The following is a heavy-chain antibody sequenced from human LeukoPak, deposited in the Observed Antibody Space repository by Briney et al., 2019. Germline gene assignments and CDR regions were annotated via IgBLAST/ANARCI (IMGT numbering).Heavy chain of an antibody. Sequence: GGSLRLSCAASGFAFSSYGMHWVRQAPGKGLEGLAVISYDGSNKYYADSVKGRFTISRDNSKNTLYMQMNSLRAEDTAVYYCAKDSIGYCSSTSCHGGDYWGQGTLVTVSS. CDR1: GFAFSSYG. CDR3: AKDSIGYCSSTSCHGGDY. V-gene: IGHV3-30*18. D-gene: IGHD2-2*01. CDR2: ISYDGSNK. J-gene: IGHJ4*02.